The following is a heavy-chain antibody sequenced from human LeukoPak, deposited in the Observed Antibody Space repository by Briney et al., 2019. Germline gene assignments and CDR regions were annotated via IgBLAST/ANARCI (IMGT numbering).Heavy chain of an antibody. D-gene: IGHD5-12*01. CDR3: ATDIPSADMGATVN. CDR2: IKSKTDGGKT. CDR1: GFTFSNAW. V-gene: IGHV3-15*01. Sequence: GGSLRLSCAASGFTFSNAWMSWVRQAPGKVLEWVGRIKSKTDGGKTDYAAPVKGRFTISRDNSKNTLYLQMNSLKTEDTAVYYCATDIPSADMGATVNWGQGTLVTVSS. J-gene: IGHJ4*02.